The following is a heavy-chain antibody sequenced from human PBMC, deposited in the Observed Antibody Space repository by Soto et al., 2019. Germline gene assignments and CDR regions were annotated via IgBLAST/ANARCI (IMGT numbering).Heavy chain of an antibody. D-gene: IGHD3-22*01. Sequence: GGSLRLSCAASGFIFSKYAMTWVRQAPGKGLEWVSVISGNGVITYYADSVRGRFTISRDNAKNSLYLQMNSLRAEDTAVYYCARDQLYYNDISGRPLNAFDVWGQGTMVTVSS. V-gene: IGHV3-23*01. CDR1: GFIFSKYA. CDR3: ARDQLYYNDISGRPLNAFDV. J-gene: IGHJ3*01. CDR2: ISGNGVIT.